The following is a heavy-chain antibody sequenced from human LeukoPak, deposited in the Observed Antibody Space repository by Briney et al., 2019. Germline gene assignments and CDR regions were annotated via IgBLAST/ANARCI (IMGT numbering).Heavy chain of an antibody. V-gene: IGHV3-66*01. CDR2: IYSGGST. CDR3: ARGGVLLWFGESTSRGY. Sequence: GGSLRLSCAASGFTVSSNYMSWVRQAPGKGLEWVSVIYSGGSTYYADSVKGRFTISRDNAKNSLYLQMNSLRAEDTAVYYCARGGVLLWFGESTSRGYWGQGTLVTVSS. CDR1: GFTVSSNY. D-gene: IGHD3-10*01. J-gene: IGHJ4*02.